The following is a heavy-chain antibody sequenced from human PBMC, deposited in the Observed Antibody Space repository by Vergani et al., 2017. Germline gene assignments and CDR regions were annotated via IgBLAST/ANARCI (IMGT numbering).Heavy chain of an antibody. J-gene: IGHJ5*02. CDR1: GFTFSSYG. CDR2: ISYDGSNK. V-gene: IGHV3-30*18. D-gene: IGHD2-2*01. Sequence: QVQLVESGGGVVQPGRSLRLSCEASGFTFSSYGMHWVRQAPGKGLEWVAVISYDGSNKYYADSVKGRFTISRDNSKNTLYLQMNSLRAEDTAVYYCAKGVVPAAKVSWFDPWGQGTLVTVSS. CDR3: AKGVVPAAKVSWFDP.